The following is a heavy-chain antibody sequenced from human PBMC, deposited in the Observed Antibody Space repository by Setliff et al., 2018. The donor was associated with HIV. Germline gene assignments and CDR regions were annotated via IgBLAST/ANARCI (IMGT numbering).Heavy chain of an antibody. CDR2: MYSSGNS. D-gene: IGHD1-26*01. CDR3: ARAVGASYATPYLDY. Sequence: SVTLSLTCGVSGDSVSGYYWIWIRQSPGKGLEWIGYMYSSGNSNYNPSLKSRVTMSVDTSNNQVSLYLSSVTAADTAVYYCARAVGASYATPYLDYWGRGTLVTVSS. J-gene: IGHJ4*02. CDR1: GDSVSGYY. V-gene: IGHV4-59*02.